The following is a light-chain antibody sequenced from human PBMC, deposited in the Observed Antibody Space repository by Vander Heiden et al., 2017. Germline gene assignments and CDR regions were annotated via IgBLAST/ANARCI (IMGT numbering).Light chain of an antibody. CDR2: KNK. V-gene: IGLV1-44*01. CDR3: SAWDDSLNGLV. Sequence: QSVLTQPPSTSATPGQRVTISCSGDTSNIGDNTVNWYQHVPGTAPKLLIYKNKQRPSGVPDRFSGSKSGTSASLAISGPQSEDEADYYCSAWDDSLNGLVFGSGTAVTVL. CDR1: TSNIGDNT. J-gene: IGLJ1*01.